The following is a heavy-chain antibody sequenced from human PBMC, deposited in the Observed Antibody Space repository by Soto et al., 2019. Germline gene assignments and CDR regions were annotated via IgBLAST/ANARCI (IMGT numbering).Heavy chain of an antibody. D-gene: IGHD3-10*01. Sequence: EVQLLESGGGLVQPGGSLRLSCAASGFTFSSYAMSWVRQAPGKGLEWVSAISGSGGSTYYAQKFQGRVTMTRDTSTSTVYMELSSLRSEDTAVYYCARDGRSGSYYNAAYYFDYWGQGTLVTVSS. CDR1: GFTFSSYA. V-gene: IGHV3-23*01. CDR3: ARDGRSGSYYNAAYYFDY. J-gene: IGHJ4*02. CDR2: ISGSGGST.